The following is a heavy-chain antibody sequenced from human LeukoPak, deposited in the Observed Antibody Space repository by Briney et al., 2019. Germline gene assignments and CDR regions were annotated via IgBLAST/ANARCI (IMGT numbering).Heavy chain of an antibody. D-gene: IGHD2-2*01. CDR2: ISGRGVNI. J-gene: IGHJ4*02. V-gene: IGHV3-23*01. CDR3: AKFGCCSSTSCLLFDY. Sequence: QPGGSLRLSCAASGFTVSSNYMSWVRQAPGKGLEWVSAISGRGVNIYNADSVKGRFTISRDISRTTLYLQMNSLRAEDTAVYYCAKFGCCSSTSCLLFDYWGQGTLVTVSS. CDR1: GFTVSSNY.